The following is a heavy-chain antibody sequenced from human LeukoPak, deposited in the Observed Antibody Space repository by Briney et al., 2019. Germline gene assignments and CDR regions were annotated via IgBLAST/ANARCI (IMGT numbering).Heavy chain of an antibody. Sequence: GGSLRLSCAASGFTFSSYWMSWVRQAPGKGLEWVSAISGSGGSTYYADSVKGRFTISRDNSKNTLYLQMNSLRAEDTAVYYCAKEGGNGYYLIYFDYWGQGTLVTVSS. CDR1: GFTFSSYW. V-gene: IGHV3-23*01. CDR2: ISGSGGST. CDR3: AKEGGNGYYLIYFDY. J-gene: IGHJ4*02. D-gene: IGHD3-3*01.